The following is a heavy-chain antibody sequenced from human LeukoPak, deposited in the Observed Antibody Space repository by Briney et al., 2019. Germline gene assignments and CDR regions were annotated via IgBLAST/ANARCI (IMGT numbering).Heavy chain of an antibody. D-gene: IGHD4-17*01. CDR1: GFTFSRYW. CDR2: INPDGSTT. J-gene: IGHJ4*02. CDR3: ARVLDDYGVQKGFDY. V-gene: IGHV3-74*01. Sequence: GGSLRLSCAASGFTFSRYWIHWVRQAPGKGLEWVSRINPDGSTTTYADSVKGRFTISRDNAENTVYLQMNSLRAEDTAVYYCARVLDDYGVQKGFDYWGQGTLVTVSS.